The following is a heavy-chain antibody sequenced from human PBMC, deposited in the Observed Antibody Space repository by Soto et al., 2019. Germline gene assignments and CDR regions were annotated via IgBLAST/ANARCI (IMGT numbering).Heavy chain of an antibody. D-gene: IGHD3-10*01. CDR1: GFTFSNAW. CDR2: IKSKTDGGTT. V-gene: IGHV3-15*01. J-gene: IGHJ6*03. CDR3: TTTEVRPGIYYYYYMDV. Sequence: EVQLVESGGGLVKPGGSLRLSCAASGFTFSNAWTSWVRQAPGKGLEWVGRIKSKTDGGTTDYAAPVKGRFTISRDDSKNTLYLQMNSLKTEDTAVYYCTTTEVRPGIYYYYYMDVWGKGTTVTVSS.